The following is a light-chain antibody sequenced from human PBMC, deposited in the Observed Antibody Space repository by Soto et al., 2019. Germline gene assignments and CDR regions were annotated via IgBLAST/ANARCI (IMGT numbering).Light chain of an antibody. CDR1: SSDDGGYNY. CDR2: DVS. CDR3: NSYTTSNTRQIV. J-gene: IGLJ7*01. Sequence: QSALTQPASVSGSPGQSITISCTGTSSDDGGYNYVSWYQQHPGKAPKFMIYDVSNRPSGVSTRFSGSKSGNTASLTISGLQAEDEADYYCNSYTTSNTRQIVFGTGTQLTVL. V-gene: IGLV2-14*01.